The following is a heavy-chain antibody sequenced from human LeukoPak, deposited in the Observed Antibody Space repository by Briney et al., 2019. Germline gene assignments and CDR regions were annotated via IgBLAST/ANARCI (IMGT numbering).Heavy chain of an antibody. CDR2: HYYGGVA. CDR1: GDSISRDGYY. D-gene: IGHD3-3*01. J-gene: IGHJ4*02. V-gene: IGHV4-39*01. Sequence: SETLSLTCTVSGDSISRDGYYWGWIRQSPGKGLEWIGSHYYGGVAYYHRPLKSRVGISIDTPKNQFYLRLTSVTAADTALYFCVRQGALLRSIAYWGQGILVTVSS. CDR3: VRQGALLRSIAY.